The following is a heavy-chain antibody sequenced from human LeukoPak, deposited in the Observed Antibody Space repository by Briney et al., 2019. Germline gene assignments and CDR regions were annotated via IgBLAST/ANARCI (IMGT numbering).Heavy chain of an antibody. CDR2: VKTRTAGGTV. V-gene: IGHV3-15*01. CDR1: GFTFIHAW. Sequence: GGSLRLSCAASGFTFIHAWMSWVRQAPGKGLEWGGRVKTRTAGGTVEYAAPAKRKFTISRDDSRNTLYLQMHSLKTADTAVYYCIADLPDTGAYAFDYWGQGALVTVSS. CDR3: IADLPDTGAYAFDY. D-gene: IGHD4-17*01. J-gene: IGHJ4*02.